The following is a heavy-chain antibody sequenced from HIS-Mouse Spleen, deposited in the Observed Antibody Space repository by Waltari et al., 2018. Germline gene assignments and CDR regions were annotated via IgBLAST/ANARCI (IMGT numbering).Heavy chain of an antibody. Sequence: QVQLVQSGAEVKKPGASVKVSCKASGYTFTGDYMHWVRQAPGQGVEWVGWFNPNSGGTNYAQKFQGRVTMTRDTSISTAYMGLSRLRSDDTAVYYCARDQDSLGYWGQGTLVTVSS. J-gene: IGHJ4*02. CDR1: GYTFTGDY. CDR3: ARDQDSLGY. D-gene: IGHD2-15*01. CDR2: FNPNSGGT. V-gene: IGHV1-2*02.